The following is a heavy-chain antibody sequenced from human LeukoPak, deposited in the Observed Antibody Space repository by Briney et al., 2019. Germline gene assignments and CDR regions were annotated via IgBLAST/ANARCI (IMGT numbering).Heavy chain of an antibody. Sequence: SETLSLTCAVYGGSFSGYYWSWIRQPPGKGLEWIGEINHSGSTNYNPSLKSRVTISVDTSKNQFSLKLSSVTAEDTAVYYCAKGTVAGSVFNLAKTKFDYWGQGTLVTVSS. V-gene: IGHV4-34*01. J-gene: IGHJ4*02. CDR2: INHSGST. D-gene: IGHD6-19*01. CDR1: GGSFSGYY. CDR3: AKGTVAGSVFNLAKTKFDY.